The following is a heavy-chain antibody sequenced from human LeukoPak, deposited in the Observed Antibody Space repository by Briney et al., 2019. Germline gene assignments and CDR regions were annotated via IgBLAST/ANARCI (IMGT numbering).Heavy chain of an antibody. J-gene: IGHJ5*02. CDR1: GGSISSSSYY. V-gene: IGHV4-39*01. CDR2: IYYSGGT. D-gene: IGHD3-3*01. CDR3: ARSYYDFWSGSPNWFDP. Sequence: PSETLSLTCTVSGGSISSSSYYWGWIRQPPGKGLEWIGSIYYSGGTYYNPSLKSRVTISVDTSKNQFSLKLSSVTAADTAVYYCARSYYDFWSGSPNWFDPWGQGTLVTVSS.